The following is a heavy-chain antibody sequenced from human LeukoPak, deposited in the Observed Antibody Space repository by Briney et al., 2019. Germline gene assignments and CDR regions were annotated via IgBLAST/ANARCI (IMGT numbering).Heavy chain of an antibody. Sequence: PSETLSLTCTVSGGSISSSSYYWGWIRQPPGKGLEWIVSIYYSGSTYYNPSLKSRVTISVNTSKNQFSLKLSSVTAADTAVYYCARDSRISAAGRGLYYFDYWGQGTLVTVSS. J-gene: IGHJ4*02. CDR2: IYYSGST. V-gene: IGHV4-39*07. CDR3: ARDSRISAAGRGLYYFDY. CDR1: GGSISSSSYY. D-gene: IGHD6-13*01.